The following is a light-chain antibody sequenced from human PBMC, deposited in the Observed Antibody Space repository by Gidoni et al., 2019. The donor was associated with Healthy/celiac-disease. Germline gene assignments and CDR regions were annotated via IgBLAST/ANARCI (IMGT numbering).Light chain of an antibody. J-gene: IGKJ5*01. Sequence: EIVLTQSPATLSLSPGERATLSCRASQSVSSYLAWYQHKPGQATRLLIYVASNRATGLPARFSGSWSGTDFTLTISSLEPEDFAVYYCQQRSNWPITFGQXTRLESK. CDR2: VAS. CDR3: QQRSNWPIT. V-gene: IGKV3-11*01. CDR1: QSVSSY.